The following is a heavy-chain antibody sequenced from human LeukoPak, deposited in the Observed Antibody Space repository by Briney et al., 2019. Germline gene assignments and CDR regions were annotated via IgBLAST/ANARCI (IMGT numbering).Heavy chain of an antibody. D-gene: IGHD1-20*01. V-gene: IGHV4-34*01. CDR3: ARGRYIWNY. J-gene: IGHJ4*02. CDR2: INHSGST. CDR1: GGSFSGYY. Sequence: PSETLSLTCAVYGGSFSGYYWSWIRQPPGKGLEWIGEINHSGSTNYNSSLKSRVTISVDTSKNQFSLKLSSVTAAETAVYYCARGRYIWNYWGQGILVTVSS.